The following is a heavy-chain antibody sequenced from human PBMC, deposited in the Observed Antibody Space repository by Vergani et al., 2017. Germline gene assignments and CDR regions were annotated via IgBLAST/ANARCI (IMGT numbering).Heavy chain of an antibody. V-gene: IGHV5-51*01. D-gene: IGHD3-16*02. Sequence: EVQLVQSGAEVKKPGESLKISCTASGYSFTSHWIGWVRPMPGKGLEWMGIVFPGDSDTRYSPSIQGQVTMSADMAINTAYLQWSGLMASDTAMFYCVRVTGFYPAFDYWGPGTLVTVSS. J-gene: IGHJ4*02. CDR2: VFPGDSDT. CDR3: VRVTGFYPAFDY. CDR1: GYSFTSHW.